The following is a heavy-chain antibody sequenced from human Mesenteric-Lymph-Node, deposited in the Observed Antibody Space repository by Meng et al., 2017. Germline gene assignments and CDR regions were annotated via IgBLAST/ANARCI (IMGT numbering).Heavy chain of an antibody. D-gene: IGHD6-19*01. Sequence: EVQLVESGGGLVQPGGSLRLSCAASGFTISRHWMHWVRQAPGKGLVWVSRINSDGRTTNYADSVKGRFTISRDNAKNTLYLQMNSLRAEDTAVYFCTGLSGPFDYWVQGTLVTVSS. CDR3: TGLSGPFDY. J-gene: IGHJ4*02. V-gene: IGHV3-74*01. CDR1: GFTISRHW. CDR2: INSDGRTT.